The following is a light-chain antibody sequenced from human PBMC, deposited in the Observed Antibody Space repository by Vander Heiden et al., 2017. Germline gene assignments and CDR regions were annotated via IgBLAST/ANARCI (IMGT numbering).Light chain of an antibody. CDR2: DVS. CDR3: SSYTTNSTLV. Sequence: QSALTQPASVSGSPGQSITISCTATSSDVGAYNFVSWHQQHPGKAHNIIIYDVSNRPSGASRRFCGTTAGNTASITIAGLQAEDEDDYFCSSYTTNSTLVFGGGTKLTGL. V-gene: IGLV2-14*03. J-gene: IGLJ2*01. CDR1: SSDVGAYNF.